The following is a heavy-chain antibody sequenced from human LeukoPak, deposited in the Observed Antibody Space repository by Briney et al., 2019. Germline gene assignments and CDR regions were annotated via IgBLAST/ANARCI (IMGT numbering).Heavy chain of an antibody. CDR1: GFTFNDYG. Sequence: GGSLRLSCAASGFTFNDYGMSWVRQAPGKGLELVSGINWNGGSTGYVDSVKGRFIISRDNAKNSLYLQMNSLRAEDTAFYYCARNFGGGDSSGPYYWGQGTLVTVSS. D-gene: IGHD3-22*01. CDR3: ARNFGGGDSSGPYY. V-gene: IGHV3-20*04. CDR2: INWNGGST. J-gene: IGHJ4*02.